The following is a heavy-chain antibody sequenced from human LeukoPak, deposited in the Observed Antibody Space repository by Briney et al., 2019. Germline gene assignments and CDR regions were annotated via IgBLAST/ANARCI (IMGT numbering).Heavy chain of an antibody. Sequence: PSETLSLTCTVSGGSMRRGSYYWGWIRQPPGKGLEWIGSIYYTGSTYYNPSLNSRVTISADMFKDQFSLKLTSVTAADTAVFYCARSNGWYYFDSWGQGTLVSVSS. J-gene: IGHJ4*02. V-gene: IGHV4-39*01. CDR2: IYYTGST. CDR1: GGSMRRGSYY. D-gene: IGHD6-19*01. CDR3: ARSNGWYYFDS.